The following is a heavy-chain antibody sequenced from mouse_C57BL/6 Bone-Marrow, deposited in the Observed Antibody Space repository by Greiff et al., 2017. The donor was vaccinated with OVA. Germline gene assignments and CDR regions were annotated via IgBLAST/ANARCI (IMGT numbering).Heavy chain of an antibody. J-gene: IGHJ2*01. CDR3: TGDYFDY. CDR1: GFTFSDAW. Sequence: EVQLVESGGGLVQPGGSMKLSCAASGFTFSDAWLDWVRQSPETGLEWVAEIRNKANNHATYYAESVKGRFTISRDDSKSSVYLQMNSLRAEDTGIYYCTGDYFDYWGQGTTLTVSS. CDR2: IRNKANNHAT. V-gene: IGHV6-6*01.